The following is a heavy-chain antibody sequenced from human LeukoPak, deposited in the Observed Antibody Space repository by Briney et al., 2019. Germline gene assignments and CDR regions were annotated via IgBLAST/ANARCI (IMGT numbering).Heavy chain of an antibody. CDR1: VFTFSTDS. CDR2: ISSSSSYI. D-gene: IGHD1-26*01. J-gene: IGHJ4*02. V-gene: IGHV3-21*01. CDR3: ARVLRASDVDY. Sequence: PGGSLRLSCAASVFTFSTDSMTWVRQAQWKGLEWVSSISSSSSYIYYADSVKGRFTISRDNAKNSLYLQMNSLRAEDTAVYYCARVLRASDVDYWGQGTLVTVSS.